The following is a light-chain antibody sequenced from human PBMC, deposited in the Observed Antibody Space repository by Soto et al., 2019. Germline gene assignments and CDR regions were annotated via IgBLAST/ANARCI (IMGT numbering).Light chain of an antibody. CDR2: DAS. Sequence: EIVLTQSPATLSLSPWEIATLSCMASQSVSNYLAWYQQKPGQAPRLLVYDASNRATGIPARFSGSGSGTEFTLTISSLQSEDFAVYYCQQRSNWPYTFGQGTRLEIK. CDR1: QSVSNY. J-gene: IGKJ5*01. CDR3: QQRSNWPYT. V-gene: IGKV3-11*01.